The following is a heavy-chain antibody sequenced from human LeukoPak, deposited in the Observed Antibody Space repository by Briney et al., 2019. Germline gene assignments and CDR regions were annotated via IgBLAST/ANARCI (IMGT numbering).Heavy chain of an antibody. Sequence: GGSLRLSCAASGFTFSNYWMHWGRQAPGKGLVWVTRINLDGSSTNYADSVKGRFTISRDNAKNTLYLQMNSLRAEDTALYYCARVDGSGNSIFDYWGQGTLVTVSS. V-gene: IGHV3-74*01. CDR3: ARVDGSGNSIFDY. CDR2: INLDGSST. CDR1: GFTFSNYW. J-gene: IGHJ4*02. D-gene: IGHD3-22*01.